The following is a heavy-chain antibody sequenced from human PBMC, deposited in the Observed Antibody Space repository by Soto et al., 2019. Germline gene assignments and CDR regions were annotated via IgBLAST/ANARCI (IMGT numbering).Heavy chain of an antibody. D-gene: IGHD6-13*01. CDR2: IIPIFGTA. CDR1: GGTFSSYA. J-gene: IGHJ6*02. CDR3: ALNDIAAAGTYYYCGMDV. V-gene: IGHV1-69*13. Sequence: GASVKVSCKASGGTFSSYAISWVRQAPGQGLEWMGGIIPIFGTANYAQKFQGRVTITGDESTSTAYMELSSLRSEDTAVYYCALNDIAAAGTYYYCGMDVWGQGTTVTVSS.